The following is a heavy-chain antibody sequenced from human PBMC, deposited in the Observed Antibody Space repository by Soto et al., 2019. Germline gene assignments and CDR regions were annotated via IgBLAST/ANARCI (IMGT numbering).Heavy chain of an antibody. Sequence: QVQLVQSGAEVKKPGASVKVSCKASGYTFTSYAMHWVRQAPGQRLEWMGWMNAGNGNTKYSQKFQGRVTITRDTSASTAYMELSSLRSEDTAVYYCARSDGPLGDYWGQGTLFTVSS. CDR3: ARSDGPLGDY. CDR1: GYTFTSYA. V-gene: IGHV1-3*01. CDR2: MNAGNGNT. J-gene: IGHJ4*02. D-gene: IGHD4-17*01.